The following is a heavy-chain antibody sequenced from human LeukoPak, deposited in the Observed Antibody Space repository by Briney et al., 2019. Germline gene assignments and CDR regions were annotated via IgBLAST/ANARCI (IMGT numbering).Heavy chain of an antibody. CDR2: IYHSGTT. J-gene: IGHJ5*02. D-gene: IGHD6-19*01. V-gene: IGHV4-38-2*02. Sequence: PSETLSLTCTVSGYSFSSGYYWGWIRQPPGKGLEWIALIYHSGTTYYNPSLTSRVTISIDTSKNHFSMDLSSVTAADTAVYYCAKGAGPPWFDPWGQGTLVTVSS. CDR1: GYSFSSGYY. CDR3: AKGAGPPWFDP.